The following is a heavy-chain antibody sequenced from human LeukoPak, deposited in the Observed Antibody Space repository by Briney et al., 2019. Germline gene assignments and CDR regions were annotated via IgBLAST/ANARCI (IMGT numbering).Heavy chain of an antibody. CDR3: ASAHYDYVWGSYRHSNFDY. CDR2: ISSSSSTI. CDR1: GFTFSSYS. V-gene: IGHV3-48*04. J-gene: IGHJ4*02. D-gene: IGHD3-16*02. Sequence: GGSLRLSCAASGFTFSSYSMNWVRQAPGEGLEWVSYISSSSSTIYYADSVKGRFTISRDNAKNSLYLQMNSLRAEDTAVYYCASAHYDYVWGSYRHSNFDYWGQGTLVTVSS.